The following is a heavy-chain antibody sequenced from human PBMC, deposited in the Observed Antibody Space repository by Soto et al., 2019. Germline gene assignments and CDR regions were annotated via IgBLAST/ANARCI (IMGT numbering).Heavy chain of an antibody. D-gene: IGHD5-12*01. Sequence: PSETLSLTCAVYGGSFSGYYWSWIRQPPGKGLEWIGEINHSGSTNYNPSLKSRVTISVDTSKNQFSLKLSSATAADTAVYYCARGRDGYNSWGQGTLDTVSS. CDR1: GGSFSGYY. J-gene: IGHJ5*02. V-gene: IGHV4-34*01. CDR3: ARGRDGYNS. CDR2: INHSGST.